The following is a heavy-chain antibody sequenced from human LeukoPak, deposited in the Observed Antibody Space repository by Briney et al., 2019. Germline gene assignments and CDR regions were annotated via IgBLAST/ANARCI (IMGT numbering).Heavy chain of an antibody. CDR3: ARATNYGSGSYYIDY. CDR2: IYHSGST. Sequence: SETLPLTCAVSGGSISSGGYSWSWIRQPPGKGLEWIGYIYHSGSTYYNPSLKSRVTISVDRSKNQFSLKLSSVTAADTAVYYCARATNYGSGSYYIDYWGQGTLVTVSS. CDR1: GGSISSGGYS. V-gene: IGHV4-30-2*01. D-gene: IGHD3-10*01. J-gene: IGHJ4*02.